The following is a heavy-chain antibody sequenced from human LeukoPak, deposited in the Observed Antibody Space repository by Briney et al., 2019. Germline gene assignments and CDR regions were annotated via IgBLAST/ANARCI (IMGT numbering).Heavy chain of an antibody. CDR3: ARKTYYYDSSGYYPFDY. Sequence: SETLSLTCTVSGGSITSDYWSWIRQSPGKGLEWLGYFSYSGSTHYSPSLTSRVAISVDTSRNQLSLKLKSVTAADTAVYYCARKTYYYDSSGYYPFDYWGQGTLVTVSS. J-gene: IGHJ4*02. CDR2: FSYSGST. CDR1: GGSITSDY. D-gene: IGHD3-22*01. V-gene: IGHV4-59*01.